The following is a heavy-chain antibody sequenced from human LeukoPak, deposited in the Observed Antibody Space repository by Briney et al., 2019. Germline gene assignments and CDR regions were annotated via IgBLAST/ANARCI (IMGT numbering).Heavy chain of an antibody. V-gene: IGHV3-21*01. D-gene: IGHD3-3*01. J-gene: IGHJ4*02. CDR3: ARGKFLPHYDFWSGYFPDY. Sequence: GGSLRLSCAASGFTFSSYIMNWVRQAPGKGLEWVSSISSSISYIYYAESVKGRFTISTDNAKTSLYLKMNSLRAEDTAVYYCARGKFLPHYDFWSGYFPDYWGQRNLVTVSS. CDR1: GFTFSSYI. CDR2: ISSSISYI.